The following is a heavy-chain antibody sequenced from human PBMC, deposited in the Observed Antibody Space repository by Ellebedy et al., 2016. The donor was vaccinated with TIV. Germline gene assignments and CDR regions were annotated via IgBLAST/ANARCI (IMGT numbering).Heavy chain of an antibody. J-gene: IGHJ4*02. V-gene: IGHV3-30*12. CDR2: AHNDETYK. D-gene: IGHD2-2*01. CDR1: GFIFNNYN. CDR3: ARPSYQLLSYYFDS. Sequence: GESLKISCAASGFIFNNYNLHWVRQAPGKGLEWVAIAHNDETYKFYADSVKGRFTISRDDSKNEVFLQMSSLRAEDTAVYYCARPSYQLLSYYFDSWGQGTLVTVSS.